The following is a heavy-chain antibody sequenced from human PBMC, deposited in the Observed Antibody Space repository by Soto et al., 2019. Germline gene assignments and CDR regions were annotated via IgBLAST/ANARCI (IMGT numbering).Heavy chain of an antibody. V-gene: IGHV4-39*07. D-gene: IGHD2-8*02. CDR2: IYYSGST. CDR1: GGSISSSSYY. J-gene: IGHJ4*02. Sequence: PSETLCLTCTVSGGSISSSSYYWGWIRQPPGKGLEWIGSIYYSGSTYYNPSLKSRVTISVDTSKNQFSLKLTSVTAADTAVYYCARDKITGLFDYWGQGTLVTVSS. CDR3: ARDKITGLFDY.